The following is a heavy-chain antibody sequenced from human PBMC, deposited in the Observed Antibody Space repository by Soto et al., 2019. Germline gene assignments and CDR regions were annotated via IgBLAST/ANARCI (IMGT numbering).Heavy chain of an antibody. V-gene: IGHV3-30-3*01. J-gene: IGHJ6*02. CDR2: ISYDGSNK. Sequence: HPGGSLRLSCAASGFTFSSYAMHWVRQAPGKGLEWVTVISYDGSNKYYADSVKGRFTISRDNSKNTLYLQMNSLRAEDTAVYYCARVRAVAGTLLWYYGMDVWGQGTTVTVSS. D-gene: IGHD6-19*01. CDR3: ARVRAVAGTLLWYYGMDV. CDR1: GFTFSSYA.